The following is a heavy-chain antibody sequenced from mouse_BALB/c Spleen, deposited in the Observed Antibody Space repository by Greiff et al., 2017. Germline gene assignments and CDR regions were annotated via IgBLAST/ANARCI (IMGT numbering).Heavy chain of an antibody. J-gene: IGHJ4*01. CDR3: TKMGNYDAMDY. CDR1: GYTFTDYE. D-gene: IGHD2-1*01. V-gene: IGHV1-15*01. Sequence: VQLQQSGAELVRPGASVTLSCKASGYTFTDYEMHWVKQTPVHGLEWIGAIDPETGGTAYNQKFKGKATLTADKSSSTAYMELRSLTSEDSAVYYCTKMGNYDAMDYWGQGTSVTVSS. CDR2: IDPETGGT.